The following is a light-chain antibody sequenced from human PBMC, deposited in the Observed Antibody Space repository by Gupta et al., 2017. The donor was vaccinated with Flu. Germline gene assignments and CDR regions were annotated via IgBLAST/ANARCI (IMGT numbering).Light chain of an antibody. CDR3: QQDNSYSLT. J-gene: IGKJ4*01. V-gene: IGKV1-5*03. Sequence: DIQMTQSPSTLSASVGDRVTITCRASQSISSWLAWYQQKPGEAPKLLIYKASSLQSGVPSTFSGSGSGAEFTLTISSLQPDDSATYYCQQDNSYSLTFGGGTKVEIK. CDR1: QSISSW. CDR2: KAS.